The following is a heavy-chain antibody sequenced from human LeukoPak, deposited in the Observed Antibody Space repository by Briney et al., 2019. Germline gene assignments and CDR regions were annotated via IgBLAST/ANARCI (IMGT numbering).Heavy chain of an antibody. CDR2: IWYDGSNK. J-gene: IGHJ4*02. Sequence: GGSLRLSCAASGFTFSSYGMHWVRQAPGKGLEWVAVIWYDGSNKYYADSVKGRFTISRDNSKDTLYLQMNSLRSEDTAVYYCARVCDFCSHGAADYWGQGTLVTVSS. CDR3: ARVCDFCSHGAADY. D-gene: IGHD3-3*01. CDR1: GFTFSSYG. V-gene: IGHV3-33*08.